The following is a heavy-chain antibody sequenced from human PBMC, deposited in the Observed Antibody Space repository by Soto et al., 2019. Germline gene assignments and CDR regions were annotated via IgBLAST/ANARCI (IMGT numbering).Heavy chain of an antibody. Sequence: QVQLVQSGAEVKKPGSSVKVSCKASGGTFSSYAISWVRQAPGQGLEWMGGTIPIFGTANYAQKFQGRVTITADKSTSTAYMEMSSLRSEDTAVYYCARDRYYYDSSCYYYPAVDRQTYYFDYWGQGTLVTVAS. J-gene: IGHJ4*02. CDR3: ARDRYYYDSSCYYYPAVDRQTYYFDY. CDR1: GGTFSSYA. V-gene: IGHV1-69*06. CDR2: TIPIFGTA. D-gene: IGHD3-22*01.